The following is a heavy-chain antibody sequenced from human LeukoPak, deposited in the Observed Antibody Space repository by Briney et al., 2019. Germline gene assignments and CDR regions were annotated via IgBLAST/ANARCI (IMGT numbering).Heavy chain of an antibody. Sequence: SETLSLTCTVSGGSISSYYWSWIRQPPGKGLEWIGYIYYSGSTNYNPSLKSRVTISVDTSKNQFSLKLSSATAADTAVYYCARGGFLEWLAIDYWGQGTLVTVSS. J-gene: IGHJ4*02. CDR2: IYYSGST. V-gene: IGHV4-59*01. CDR1: GGSISSYY. CDR3: ARGGFLEWLAIDY. D-gene: IGHD3-3*01.